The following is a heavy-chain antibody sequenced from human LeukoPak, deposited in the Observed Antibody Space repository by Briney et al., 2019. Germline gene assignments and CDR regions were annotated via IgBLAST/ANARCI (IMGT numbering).Heavy chain of an antibody. D-gene: IGHD1-26*01. CDR1: GYTLITYG. CDR3: ARVAGVSYNYFDS. CDR2: ITPYNGDT. Sequence: ASVKVSRKASGYTLITYGITWVRQPPGQGREWMGWITPYNGDTNYAQNLQDRVTMTTDTSTSTAYMELRSLRSDDTAVYFCARVAGVSYNYFDSWGQGTLVTISS. V-gene: IGHV1-18*01. J-gene: IGHJ4*02.